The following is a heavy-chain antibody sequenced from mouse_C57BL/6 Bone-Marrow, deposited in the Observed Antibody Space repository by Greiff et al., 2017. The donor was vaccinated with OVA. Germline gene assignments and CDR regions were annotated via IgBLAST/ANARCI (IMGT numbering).Heavy chain of an antibody. CDR3: ERIDGSSNYFDY. J-gene: IGHJ2*01. CDR1: GYTFTSYW. V-gene: IGHV1-72*01. CDR2: LDPNSGGT. D-gene: IGHD1-1*01. Sequence: VQLQQSGAELVKPGASVKLSCKASGYTFTSYWMHWVKQRPGRGLEWIGRLDPNSGGTKYNEKFKSKATLTVDKPSSTAYLQLSSLTSEDSAVYYCERIDGSSNYFDYWGQGTTLTVSS.